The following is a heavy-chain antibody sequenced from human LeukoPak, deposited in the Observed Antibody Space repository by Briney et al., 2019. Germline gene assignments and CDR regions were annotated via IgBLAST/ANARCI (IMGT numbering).Heavy chain of an antibody. CDR2: IYYSGST. V-gene: IGHV4-59*01. J-gene: IGHJ3*02. D-gene: IGHD5-18*01. Sequence: SETLSLTCTVSGGSISSYYWSWIRQPPGKGLEWIGYIYYSGSTNYNPSLKSRVTISVDTSKNQFSLKLSSVTAADTAVYYCAREVGWTAMGAFDIRGQGTMVTVSS. CDR1: GGSISSYY. CDR3: AREVGWTAMGAFDI.